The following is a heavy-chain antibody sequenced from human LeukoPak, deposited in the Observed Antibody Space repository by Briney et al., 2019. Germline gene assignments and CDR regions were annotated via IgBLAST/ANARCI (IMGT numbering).Heavy chain of an antibody. D-gene: IGHD5-12*01. CDR1: GYTFTSYD. Sequence: GASVTVSCKASGYTFTSYDINWVRQATGQGLEWMGWMNPNSGNTGYAQKFQGRVTMTRNTSISTAYMELSSLRSEDTAVYYCARGLGIVATIGSYYYFDYWGQGTLVTVSS. V-gene: IGHV1-8*01. CDR3: ARGLGIVATIGSYYYFDY. CDR2: MNPNSGNT. J-gene: IGHJ4*02.